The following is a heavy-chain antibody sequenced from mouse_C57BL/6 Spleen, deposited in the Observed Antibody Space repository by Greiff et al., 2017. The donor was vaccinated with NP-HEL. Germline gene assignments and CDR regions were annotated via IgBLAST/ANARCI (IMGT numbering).Heavy chain of an antibody. J-gene: IGHJ2*01. Sequence: EVQLVESGGDLVKPGGSLKLSCAASGFTFSSYGMSWVRQTPDKRLEWVATISSGGSYTYYPDSVKGRFTISRDNAKNTLYLQMSSLKSEDTAMYYCARQGSNYPHFAYWGQGTTLTVSS. CDR3: ARQGSNYPHFAY. CDR1: GFTFSSYG. V-gene: IGHV5-6*01. D-gene: IGHD2-5*01. CDR2: ISSGGSYT.